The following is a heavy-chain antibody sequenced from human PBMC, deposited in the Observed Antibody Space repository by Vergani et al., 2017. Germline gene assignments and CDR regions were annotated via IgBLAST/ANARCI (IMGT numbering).Heavy chain of an antibody. CDR1: GDSFSSNSAA. D-gene: IGHD6-13*01. V-gene: IGHV6-1*01. CDR2: TYYRSKWYN. J-gene: IGHJ4*02. Sequence: QVQLLQSGPGLVKPSQSLLLTCALSGDSFSSNSAAWNWIRQSPSRGLEWLGRTYYRSKWYNDYAVSVKSRITINPATSKNQFSLHLNSVTPEDTAVYYCASEWERQLSNWGQGTLVTVSS. CDR3: ASEWERQLSN.